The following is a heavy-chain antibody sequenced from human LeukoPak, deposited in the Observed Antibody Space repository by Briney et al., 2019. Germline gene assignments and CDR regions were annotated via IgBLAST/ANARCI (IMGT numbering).Heavy chain of an antibody. Sequence: SVKVSCKASGGTFSSYAISWVRQAPGQGLEWMGRIIPIFGIANYAQRFQGRVTITADKSTSTAYMELSSLRSEDTAVYYCARAVAARPFDPWGQGTLVTVSS. CDR2: IIPIFGIA. CDR1: GGTFSSYA. CDR3: ARAVAARPFDP. D-gene: IGHD6-6*01. J-gene: IGHJ5*02. V-gene: IGHV1-69*04.